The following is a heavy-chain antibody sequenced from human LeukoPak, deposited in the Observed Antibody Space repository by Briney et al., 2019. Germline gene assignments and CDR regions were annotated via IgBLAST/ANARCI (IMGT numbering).Heavy chain of an antibody. Sequence: WETLSLTCTVSGCSFTSYYRHWVRQVAGKGLQWIGRIYTTGSTDHPPSLNSRLTISVDTSKNQYSLSLSSVTAADTAVYYCARVGYIGSSWLFDYWGQGALVIVSS. V-gene: IGHV4-4*07. CDR3: ARVGYIGSSWLFDY. D-gene: IGHD1-26*01. CDR1: GCSFTSYY. J-gene: IGHJ4*02. CDR2: IYTTGST.